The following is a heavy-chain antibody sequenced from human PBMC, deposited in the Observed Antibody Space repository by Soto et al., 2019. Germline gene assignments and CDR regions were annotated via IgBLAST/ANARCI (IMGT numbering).Heavy chain of an antibody. V-gene: IGHV4-4*07. CDR3: ARETGENWTYEAH. CDR1: GAYISDFS. CDR2: ITINGNT. J-gene: IGHJ1*01. Sequence: SETLSLTCRVSGAYISDFSCSWIRQPAGKGLEWIGRITINGNTQKNPSFKSRATMSIDTSRNHFSLNLQSATAADTALYYCARETGENWTYEAHWGPGTLVTVSS. D-gene: IGHD1-7*01.